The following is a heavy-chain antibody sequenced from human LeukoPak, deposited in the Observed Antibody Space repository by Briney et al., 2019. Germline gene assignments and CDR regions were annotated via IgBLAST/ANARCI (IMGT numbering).Heavy chain of an antibody. Sequence: GGSLRLSCAASGFTFSSYWMSWVRQAPGKGLEWVANIKQDGSEKYYVDSVKGRFTISRDNAKNSLYLQMNSLRAEDTAAYYCARDQRYDSSGYYSPWGQGTLVTVSS. CDR2: IKQDGSEK. CDR1: GFTFSSYW. CDR3: ARDQRYDSSGYYSP. V-gene: IGHV3-7*03. D-gene: IGHD3-22*01. J-gene: IGHJ4*02.